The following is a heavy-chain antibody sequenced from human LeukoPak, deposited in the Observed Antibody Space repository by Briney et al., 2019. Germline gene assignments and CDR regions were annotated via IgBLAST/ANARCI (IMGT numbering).Heavy chain of an antibody. CDR1: GGSISSSSYY. CDR2: IYYSGST. V-gene: IGHV4-39*07. D-gene: IGHD6-19*01. CDR3: ARDLLDSSGWYDFDY. J-gene: IGHJ4*02. Sequence: SETLSLTCTVSGGSISSSSYYWGWIRQPPGKGLEWIGSIYYSGSTYYNPSLKSRVTISVDTSKNQFSLKLSSVTAADTAVYYCARDLLDSSGWYDFDYWGQGTLVTVSS.